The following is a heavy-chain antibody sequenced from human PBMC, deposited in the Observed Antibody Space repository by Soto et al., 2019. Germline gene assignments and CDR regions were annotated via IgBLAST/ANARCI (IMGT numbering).Heavy chain of an antibody. CDR2: IYYSGST. J-gene: IGHJ5*02. D-gene: IGHD2-2*01. V-gene: IGHV4-59*08. CDR3: ASWGVYCTSTSCFERWFDP. CDR1: GGSMSSYY. Sequence: QVQLQESGPGLVKPSETLSLTCTVSGGSMSSYYWSWIRQPPGKGLEWIGYIYYSGSTNYNSSLKSRVTISVDTSKKQFSLKLSSVTAADTAVYYCASWGVYCTSTSCFERWFDPWGQGILVTVSS.